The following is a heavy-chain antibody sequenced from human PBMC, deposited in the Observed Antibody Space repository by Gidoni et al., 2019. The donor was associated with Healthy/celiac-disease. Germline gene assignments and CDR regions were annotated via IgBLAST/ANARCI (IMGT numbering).Heavy chain of an antibody. V-gene: IGHV1-46*01. Sequence: QVQLVQSGAEVKQPGASVKVSCKASGYTFTSYYMHWVRKAPGQGPAWMGIINPRGGSTSYAQKFQGRVTMTRDTSTSTVYMELSSLRSEDTAVYYCARRGGYYYDSSGLYYFDYWGQGTLVTVSS. CDR1: GYTFTSYY. CDR3: ARRGGYYYDSSGLYYFDY. J-gene: IGHJ4*02. CDR2: INPRGGST. D-gene: IGHD3-22*01.